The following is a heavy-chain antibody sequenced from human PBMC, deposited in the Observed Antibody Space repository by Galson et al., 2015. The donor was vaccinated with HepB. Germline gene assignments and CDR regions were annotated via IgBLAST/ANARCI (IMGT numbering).Heavy chain of an antibody. V-gene: IGHV3-73*01. J-gene: IGHJ4*02. CDR1: GFTFSGSA. CDR2: IRSKAYSYAT. CDR3: SRLGDLSGYSSR. Sequence: SLRLSCAASGFTFSGSAIHWVRQAPGKGPEWVGLIRSKAYSYATSYVPSLKGRFTISRDDSKNMAYMHMKSLKTEDTAMYSCSRLGDLSGYSSRWGQGTLVTVSS. D-gene: IGHD6-13*01.